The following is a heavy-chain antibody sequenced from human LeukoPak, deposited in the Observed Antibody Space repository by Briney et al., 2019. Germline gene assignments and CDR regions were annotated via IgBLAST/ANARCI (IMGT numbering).Heavy chain of an antibody. Sequence: SETLSLTCTVSGGPISSYYWSWIRQPPGKGLEWIGYIYYSGSTNYNPSLKSRVTISVDTSKNQFSLKLSSVTAADTAVYYCARGSSSWYYFDYWGQGTLVTVSS. V-gene: IGHV4-59*01. J-gene: IGHJ4*02. CDR3: ARGSSSWYYFDY. CDR1: GGPISSYY. CDR2: IYYSGST. D-gene: IGHD6-13*01.